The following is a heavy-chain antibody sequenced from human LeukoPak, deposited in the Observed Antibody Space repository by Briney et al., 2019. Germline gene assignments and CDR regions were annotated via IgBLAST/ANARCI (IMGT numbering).Heavy chain of an antibody. CDR3: ASDSSGPFDY. D-gene: IGHD6-19*01. J-gene: IGHJ4*02. CDR2: ISSSSSTI. V-gene: IGHV3-48*04. CDR1: GFTFSSYS. Sequence: GRSLRLSCAASGFTFSSYSMNWVRQAPGKGLEWVSYISSSSSTIYYADSVKGRFTISRDNAKNSLYLQMNSLRAEDTAVYYCASDSSGPFDYWGQGTLVTVSS.